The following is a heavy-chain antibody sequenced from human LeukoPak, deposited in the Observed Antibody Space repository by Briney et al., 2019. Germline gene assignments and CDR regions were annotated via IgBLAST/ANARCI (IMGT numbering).Heavy chain of an antibody. CDR1: GGTFSSYA. J-gene: IGHJ4*02. CDR2: IIPIFGTA. Sequence: GASVKVSCKASGGTFSSYAISWVRKAPGQGLEWMGGIIPIFGTANSAQKFQGRVTITADESTSTAYMELSSLRSEDTAVYYCAGFGELSSPDYCGPGTLVTVSS. CDR3: AGFGELSSPDY. V-gene: IGHV1-69*13. D-gene: IGHD3-10*01.